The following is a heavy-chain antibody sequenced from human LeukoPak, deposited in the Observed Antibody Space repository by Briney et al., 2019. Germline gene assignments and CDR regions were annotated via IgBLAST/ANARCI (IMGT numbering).Heavy chain of an antibody. V-gene: IGHV1-18*01. CDR1: GYTFSSYG. CDR3: ARSKTIFGVVMPGDPFSGSRD. CDR2: ISAYNGNT. J-gene: IGHJ4*02. D-gene: IGHD3-3*01. Sequence: GASVKVSCKASGYTFSSYGISWVRQAPGQGLEWMGWISAYNGNTVYAQKLQGRVTMTTDTSTSTAYMELRTLRSDDTAVYYCARSKTIFGVVMPGDPFSGSRDWGQGTLVTVSS.